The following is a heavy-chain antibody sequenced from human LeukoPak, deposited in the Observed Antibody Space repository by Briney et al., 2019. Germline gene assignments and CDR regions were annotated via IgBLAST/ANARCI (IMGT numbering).Heavy chain of an antibody. CDR2: ISGSGGST. CDR1: EFTFSSHA. Sequence: PGGSLRLSCAASEFTFSSHAMSWVRQAPGKGLEWVSAISGSGGSTYYADSVKGRFTISRDNSKNTLYLQMNSLRAEDTAVYYCAKDTTYYYDSSGYRMFDYWGQGTLVTVSS. CDR3: AKDTTYYYDSSGYRMFDY. J-gene: IGHJ4*02. V-gene: IGHV3-23*01. D-gene: IGHD3-22*01.